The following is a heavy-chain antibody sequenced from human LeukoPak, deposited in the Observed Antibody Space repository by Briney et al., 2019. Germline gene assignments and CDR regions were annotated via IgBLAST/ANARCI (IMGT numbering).Heavy chain of an antibody. J-gene: IGHJ4*02. V-gene: IGHV3-30-3*01. CDR1: GFTFSSYA. Sequence: SGGSLRLSCAASGFTFSSYAMHWVRQAPGKGLEWVAVISYDGSNKYYADSVKGRFTISRDNSKNTLYLQMNSLRAEDTAVYYCARGASGWYSDYWGQGTLVTVSS. CDR3: ARGASGWYSDY. D-gene: IGHD6-19*01. CDR2: ISYDGSNK.